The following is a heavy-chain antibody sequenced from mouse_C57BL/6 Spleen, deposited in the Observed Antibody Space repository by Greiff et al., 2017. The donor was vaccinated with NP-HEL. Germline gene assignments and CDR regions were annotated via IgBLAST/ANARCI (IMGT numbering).Heavy chain of an antibody. CDR3: ARGGYYSNPYWYFDV. D-gene: IGHD2-5*01. CDR1: GYTFTSYW. J-gene: IGHJ1*03. CDR2: IYPGSGST. V-gene: IGHV1-55*01. Sequence: VQLQQPGAELVKPGASVKMSCKASGYTFTSYWITWVKQRPGQGLEWIGDIYPGSGSTNYNEKFKSKATLTVDTSSSTAYMQLSSLTSEDSAVYYCARGGYYSNPYWYFDVWGTGTTVTVSS.